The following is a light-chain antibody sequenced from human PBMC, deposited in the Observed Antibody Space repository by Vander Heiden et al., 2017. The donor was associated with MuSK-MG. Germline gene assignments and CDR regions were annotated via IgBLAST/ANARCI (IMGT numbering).Light chain of an antibody. CDR3: HQYKNRLT. Sequence: EIVMTQSPATLSVSTGERAPLPSRASQGIDTILAWFHQKPGQAPRLLIYDAPTRAFGIPDSFIGSGSGKDFTLPISSLQPEDFAVYYCHQYKNRLTFGQGTKVEIK. J-gene: IGKJ1*01. CDR2: DAP. V-gene: IGKV3-15*01. CDR1: QGIDTI.